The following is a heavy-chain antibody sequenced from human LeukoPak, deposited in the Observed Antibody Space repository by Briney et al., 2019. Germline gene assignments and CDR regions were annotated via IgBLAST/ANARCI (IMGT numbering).Heavy chain of an antibody. CDR2: MHFTGNT. Sequence: SSETLSLTCSVSRASISSYYWSWIRQPPGKGLEWIAYMHFTGNTDSNPSLKSRVTISVDTSRRQFSLQLTSVTAADTAVYYCARHSHQGDRRIDYWGHGTLVTVSS. V-gene: IGHV4-59*08. D-gene: IGHD1-26*01. CDR3: ARHSHQGDRRIDY. CDR1: RASISSYY. J-gene: IGHJ4*01.